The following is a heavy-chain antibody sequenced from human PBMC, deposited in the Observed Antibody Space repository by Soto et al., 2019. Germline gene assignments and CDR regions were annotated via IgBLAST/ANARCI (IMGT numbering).Heavy chain of an antibody. CDR2: ISAGSLFI. Sequence: EVQLVESGGGLVKPGESLRLSCAGSGFTFSAYNINWVRQAPGKGLEWVSSISAGSLFIYQPDSMKGRFTISRDDARNSVYLQMNSLTAADTAVYYCARSPGVGVRGAYWGQGTLVTVSS. J-gene: IGHJ4*02. CDR1: GFTFSAYN. D-gene: IGHD3-16*01. CDR3: ARSPGVGVRGAY. V-gene: IGHV3-21*01.